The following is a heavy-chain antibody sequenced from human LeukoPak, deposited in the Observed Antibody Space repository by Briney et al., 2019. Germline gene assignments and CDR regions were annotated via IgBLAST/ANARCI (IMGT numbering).Heavy chain of an antibody. CDR2: ISGSGGST. J-gene: IGHJ4*02. Sequence: GGSLRLSCAASGFTFSSYGMHWVRQAPGKGLEWVSAISGSGGSTYYADSVKGRFTISRDNSKNTLYLQMNSLRAEDTAVYYCAKDMRFDWTPYYFDYWGQGTLVTVSS. D-gene: IGHD3-9*01. CDR3: AKDMRFDWTPYYFDY. CDR1: GFTFSSYG. V-gene: IGHV3-23*01.